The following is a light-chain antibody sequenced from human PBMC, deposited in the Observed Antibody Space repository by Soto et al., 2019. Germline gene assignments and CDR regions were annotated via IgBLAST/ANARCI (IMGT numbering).Light chain of an antibody. CDR2: GAS. CDR1: QSVSG. Sequence: EIVLTQSPGTLSWSPGERAGVCCRASQSVSGMAWYQQIRGQAPRLLIYGASTRATGIPDRFSGSGSGTDFTLTISRLEPQDFSVYYCQQYGRSLITFGQGTRLEI. J-gene: IGKJ5*01. CDR3: QQYGRSLIT. V-gene: IGKV3-20*01.